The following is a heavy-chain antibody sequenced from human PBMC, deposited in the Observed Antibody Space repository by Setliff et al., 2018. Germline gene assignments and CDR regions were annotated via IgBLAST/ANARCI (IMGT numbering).Heavy chain of an antibody. CDR1: GYTLSRHY. CDR2: INPGGGSA. CDR3: ARAGVAAADRKGLLEY. V-gene: IGHV1-46*01. Sequence: ASVKVSCKATGYTLSRHYMHWARQAPGQGLEWMGIINPGGGSASIVQMFQGRVTMTSDTSTSTVYMEVTGLTSEDTAVYYCARAGVAAADRKGLLEYWGQGTLVTVSS. J-gene: IGHJ4*02. D-gene: IGHD6-13*01.